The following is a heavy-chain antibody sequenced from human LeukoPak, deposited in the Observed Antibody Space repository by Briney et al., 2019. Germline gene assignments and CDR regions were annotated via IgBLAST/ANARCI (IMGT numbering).Heavy chain of an antibody. CDR3: AREKYSGSLSPGY. CDR2: IWYDGSNK. D-gene: IGHD3-10*01. CDR1: GFTFSSYG. V-gene: IGHV3-33*01. Sequence: GGSLRLSCAVSGFTFSSYGMHWVRQAPGKGLEWVAVIWYDGSNKYYADSVKGRFTISRDNAKNSLYLQMNSLRAEDTAVYYCAREKYSGSLSPGYWGQGTLVTVSS. J-gene: IGHJ4*02.